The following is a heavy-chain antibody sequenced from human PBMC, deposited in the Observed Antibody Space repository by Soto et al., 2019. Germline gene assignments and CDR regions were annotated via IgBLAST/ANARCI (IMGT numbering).Heavy chain of an antibody. V-gene: IGHV3-15*01. Sequence: PGGSLRLSCAASGFTFSNAWMSWVRQAPGKGLEWVGRIKSKTDGGTTDYAAPVKGRFTISRDDSKNTLYLQMNSLKTEDTAVYYCTGLIAAAGNLYYYYGMDVWGQGTTATVSS. CDR3: TGLIAAAGNLYYYYGMDV. CDR1: GFTFSNAW. CDR2: IKSKTDGGTT. J-gene: IGHJ6*02. D-gene: IGHD6-13*01.